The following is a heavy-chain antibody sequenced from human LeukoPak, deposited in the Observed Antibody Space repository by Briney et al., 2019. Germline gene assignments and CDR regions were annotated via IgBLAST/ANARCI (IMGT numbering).Heavy chain of an antibody. D-gene: IGHD4-11*01. J-gene: IGHJ6*02. CDR3: SRAVVQYRYYYYGMDV. CDR1: GGSISSGDYY. V-gene: IGHV4-30-4*01. Sequence: SQTLSLTCTVSGGSISSGDYYWSWIRQPPGKGLEWIGYIYYSGSTYYNPSLKSRVTISLDTSKNQFSLKLSSVTAADTAVYYCSRAVVQYRYYYYGMDVWGQGTTVTVSS. CDR2: IYYSGST.